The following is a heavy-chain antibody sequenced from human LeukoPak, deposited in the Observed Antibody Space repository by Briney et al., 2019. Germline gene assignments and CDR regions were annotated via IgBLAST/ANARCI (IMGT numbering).Heavy chain of an antibody. V-gene: IGHV3-23*01. D-gene: IGHD3-10*01. J-gene: IGHJ5*02. CDR1: GFTFSSYA. CDR3: AKLPGESGSYYRNWFDP. Sequence: GGSLRLSCAASGFTFSSYAMSWVRQAPGKGLEWVSTISGSGGISYYVDSVKGRFIISRDNSKNTLYLQMNSLRAEDTAVYYCAKLPGESGSYYRNWFDPWGQGTLVTVSS. CDR2: ISGSGGIS.